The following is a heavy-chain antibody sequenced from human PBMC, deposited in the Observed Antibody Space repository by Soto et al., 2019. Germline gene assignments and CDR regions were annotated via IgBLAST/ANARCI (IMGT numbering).Heavy chain of an antibody. CDR1: GGSISSYY. D-gene: IGHD2-2*03. Sequence: SETLSLTCTVSGGSISSYYWSWIRQPPGKGLEWIGYIYYSGSTNYNPSLKSRVTISVDTSKNQFSLKLSSVTAADTAVYYCARLGGVGYCSSTSCYAHYGMDVWGQGTTVTVSS. J-gene: IGHJ6*02. CDR3: ARLGGVGYCSSTSCYAHYGMDV. CDR2: IYYSGST. V-gene: IGHV4-59*01.